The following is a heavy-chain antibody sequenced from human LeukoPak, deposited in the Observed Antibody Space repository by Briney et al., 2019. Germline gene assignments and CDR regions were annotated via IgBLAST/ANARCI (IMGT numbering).Heavy chain of an antibody. CDR3: ARGTAKTDDRVYAIDWFDP. CDR1: GGSISSGGYY. Sequence: SQTLSLTCTVSGGSISSGGYYWSWIRQHPGKGLEWIGYIYYSGSTYYNPSLKSRVTISVDTSKNQFSLKLSSVTAGDTAVYYCARGTAKTDDRVYAIDWFDPWGQGTLVTVSS. J-gene: IGHJ5*02. D-gene: IGHD2-8*01. CDR2: IYYSGST. V-gene: IGHV4-31*03.